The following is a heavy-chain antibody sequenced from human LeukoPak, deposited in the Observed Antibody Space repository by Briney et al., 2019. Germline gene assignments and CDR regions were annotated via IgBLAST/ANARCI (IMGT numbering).Heavy chain of an antibody. CDR2: ISGSGSGGST. CDR1: GFTFISSA. CDR3: AKSGYNRFDY. Sequence: GGSLRLSCAASGFTFISSAMSWVRQAPGKVLEWVSSISGSGSGGSTYYADSVKGRFTISRDNSKNTLYLQMNSLRAEDTAVYYCAKSGYNRFDYWGQGTLVTVSS. J-gene: IGHJ4*02. D-gene: IGHD5-24*01. V-gene: IGHV3-23*01.